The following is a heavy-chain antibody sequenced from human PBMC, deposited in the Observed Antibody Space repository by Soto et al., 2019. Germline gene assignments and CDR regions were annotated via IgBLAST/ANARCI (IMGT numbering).Heavy chain of an antibody. CDR3: ARSIVVVTALDY. CDR2: INAGNGNT. CDR1: GYTFTSYA. D-gene: IGHD2-21*02. J-gene: IGHJ4*02. V-gene: IGHV1-3*05. Sequence: QVQLVQSGAEEKKPGASVKVSCKASGYTFTSYAMHWVRQAPGQRLEWMGWINAGNGNTKYSQKFQGRVTITRDTAESTAYMELSSLRSEDTAVYYCARSIVVVTALDYWGQGTLVTFSS.